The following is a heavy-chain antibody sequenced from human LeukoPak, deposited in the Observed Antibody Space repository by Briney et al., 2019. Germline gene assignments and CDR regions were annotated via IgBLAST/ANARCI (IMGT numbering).Heavy chain of an antibody. CDR3: ARGPSSDYDSSGSPTGAFDI. CDR2: INHSGST. CDR1: GGSFSGYY. V-gene: IGHV4-34*01. J-gene: IGHJ3*02. Sequence: SETLSLTCAVYGGSFSGYYWSWIRQPPGKGLEWIGEINHSGSTNYNPSLKSRVTISVDTSKNQFSLKLSSVTAADTAVYYCARGPSSDYDSSGSPTGAFDIWGQGTMVTVSS. D-gene: IGHD3-22*01.